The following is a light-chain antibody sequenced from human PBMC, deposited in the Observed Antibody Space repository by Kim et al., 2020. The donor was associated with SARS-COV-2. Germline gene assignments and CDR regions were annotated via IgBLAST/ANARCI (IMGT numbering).Light chain of an antibody. CDR2: AAS. V-gene: IGKV1-33*01. CDR1: QDISNY. CDR3: QQYDNLPF. Sequence: DIQMTQSPSSLSASVGDRVTITCQASQDISNYLNWYQQKPGKAPKLLIYAASNLETGVPSRFSGSGSGTDFTFTISSLQPEDIATYYCQQYDNLPFFGGGTKVDIK. J-gene: IGKJ4*01.